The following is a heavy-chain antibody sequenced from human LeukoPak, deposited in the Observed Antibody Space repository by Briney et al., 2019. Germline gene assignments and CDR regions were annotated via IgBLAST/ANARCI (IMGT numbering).Heavy chain of an antibody. Sequence: ASAKVSCKASGGTFSSYAISWVRQAPGQGLEWMGGIIPIFGTANYAQKFQGRVTITADESTSTAYMELSSLRSEDTAVYYCATDLRYYYGSGEEFDPWGQGTLVTVSS. V-gene: IGHV1-69*13. J-gene: IGHJ5*02. D-gene: IGHD3-10*01. CDR3: ATDLRYYYGSGEEFDP. CDR2: IIPIFGTA. CDR1: GGTFSSYA.